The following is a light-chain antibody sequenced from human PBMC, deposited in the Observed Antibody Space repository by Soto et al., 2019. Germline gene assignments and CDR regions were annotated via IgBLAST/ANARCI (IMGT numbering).Light chain of an antibody. CDR3: QVWASGSSHVV. V-gene: IGLV3-21*04. J-gene: IGLJ2*01. Sequence: SYELTQPPSVSVAPGKTASISCGGNDIGSKGVHWYQQKPGQAPVLVIYSDADLPPVIPERFSGSNSANLATLTITGVEAGYEDDYYCQVWASGSSHVVFGGGTKLTVL. CDR1: DIGSKG. CDR2: SDA.